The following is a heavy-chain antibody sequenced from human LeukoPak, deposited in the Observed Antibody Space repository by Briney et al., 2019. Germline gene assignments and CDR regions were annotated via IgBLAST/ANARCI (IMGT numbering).Heavy chain of an antibody. CDR1: GFTFSNYV. V-gene: IGHV3-23*01. D-gene: IGHD6-19*01. CDR3: AKVRAPSGWFNSDY. Sequence: GGSLRLSCAASGFTFSNYVMSWVRQAPGKGLEWVSGISGSGDSTYYADSVKGRFTISRDNSKNTLYLQMNSLRVEDTAAYYCAKVRAPSGWFNSDYWGQGTLVTVCS. CDR2: ISGSGDST. J-gene: IGHJ4*02.